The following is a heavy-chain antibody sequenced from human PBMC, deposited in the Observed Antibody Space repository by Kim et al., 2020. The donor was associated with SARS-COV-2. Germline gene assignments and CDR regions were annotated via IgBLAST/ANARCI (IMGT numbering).Heavy chain of an antibody. V-gene: IGHV3-74*01. J-gene: IGHJ4*02. CDR3: VVSLYSTSVMY. Sequence: RYADSVKGRFTISRDNAKNTLYLQMSSLRAEDTAVYYCVVSLYSTSVMYWGQGTLVTISS. D-gene: IGHD6-13*01.